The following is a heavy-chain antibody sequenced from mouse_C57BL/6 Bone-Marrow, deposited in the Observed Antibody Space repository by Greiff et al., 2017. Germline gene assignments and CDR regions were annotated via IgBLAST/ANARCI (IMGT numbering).Heavy chain of an antibody. CDR2: ISSGGSYT. J-gene: IGHJ4*01. V-gene: IGHV5-6*02. CDR1: GFTFSSYG. Sequence: EVQLVESGGDLVKPGGSLKLSCAASGFTFSSYGMSWVRQTPDKRLEWVATISSGGSYTYYPDSVKGRFTISRDNAKNTLYLQMSSLKSEDTAMYYCARRGPVYAMDYWGRGTSVTVSS. CDR3: ARRGPVYAMDY.